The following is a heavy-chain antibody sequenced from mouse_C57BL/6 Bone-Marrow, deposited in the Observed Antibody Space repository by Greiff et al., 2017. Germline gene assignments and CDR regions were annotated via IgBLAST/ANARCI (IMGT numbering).Heavy chain of an antibody. CDR2: ISSGSSTI. J-gene: IGHJ1*03. V-gene: IGHV5-17*01. D-gene: IGHD2-3*01. CDR1: GFTFSDYG. Sequence: VQLKESGGGLVKPGGSLKLSCAASGFTFSDYGMHWVRQAPEKGLEWVAYISSGSSTIYYADTVKGSFTISRDNAKTTLFLQMTSLGSEDTAMYYCASKWWYDDYFYWYFAIWGTGTTVTVSS. CDR3: ASKWWYDDYFYWYFAI.